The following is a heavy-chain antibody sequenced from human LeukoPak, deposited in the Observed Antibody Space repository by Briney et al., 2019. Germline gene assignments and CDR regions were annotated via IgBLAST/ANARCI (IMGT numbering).Heavy chain of an antibody. V-gene: IGHV3-23*01. CDR3: AKWPEGAMDYFDY. Sequence: GGSLRLSRAASGFSFGSYAMTWARQAPVKGLEWVSAISGDGTRTYYADSVKGRFTISRDNSKNTLYLEMSSLRVEDTAIYYCAKWPEGAMDYFDYWGQGTLVTVSS. CDR1: GFSFGSYA. J-gene: IGHJ4*02. CDR2: ISGDGTRT. D-gene: IGHD3-16*01.